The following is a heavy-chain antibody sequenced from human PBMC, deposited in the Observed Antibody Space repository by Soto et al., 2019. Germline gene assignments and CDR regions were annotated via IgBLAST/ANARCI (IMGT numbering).Heavy chain of an antibody. V-gene: IGHV1-3*01. J-gene: IGHJ4*02. CDR1: GYTLTRYS. CDR2: INAGNGNT. Sequence: ASVKVSCKASGYTLTRYSIHWVRQAPGQRLEWMGWINAGNGNTKFSQKFQGRVTITRDTSASTAYMELRGLRSEDTAVYYCAKVQEIDYWGQGTLVTVSS. CDR3: AKVQEIDY.